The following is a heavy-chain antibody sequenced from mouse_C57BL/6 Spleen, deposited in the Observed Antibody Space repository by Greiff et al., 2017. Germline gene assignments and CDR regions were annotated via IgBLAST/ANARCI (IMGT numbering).Heavy chain of an antibody. CDR3: ARRRDYSNFFDY. D-gene: IGHD2-5*01. CDR1: GYTFTSYW. J-gene: IGHJ2*01. V-gene: IGHV1-69*01. Sequence: VQLQQPGAELVMPGASVKLSCKASGYTFTSYWMHWVKQRPGQGLEWIGEIDPSDSYTNYNRKFKGKSTLTVDKSSSTAYMQLSSLTSEDSSVYYCARRRDYSNFFDYWGQGTTLTVSS. CDR2: IDPSDSYT.